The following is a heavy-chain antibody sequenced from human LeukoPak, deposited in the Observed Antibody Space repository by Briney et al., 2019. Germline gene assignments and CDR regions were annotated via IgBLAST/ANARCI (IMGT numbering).Heavy chain of an antibody. J-gene: IGHJ4*02. CDR2: ISGSSSTI. V-gene: IGHV3-48*01. CDR3: ARVESGLFDY. Sequence: GGSLRLSCAASGFTFSSYSMNWVRQAPGKGLEWVSYISGSSSTIYYADSVEGRFTISRDNAKNSLYLQMNSLRAEDTAVYYCARVESGLFDYWGQGTLVTVSS. CDR1: GFTFSSYS. D-gene: IGHD1-1*01.